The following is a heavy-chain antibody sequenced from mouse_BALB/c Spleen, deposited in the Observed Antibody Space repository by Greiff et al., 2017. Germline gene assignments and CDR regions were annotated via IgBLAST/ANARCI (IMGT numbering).Heavy chain of an antibody. J-gene: IGHJ4*01. CDR1: GFTFSSYG. D-gene: IGHD1-1*01. CDR2: ISSGGSYT. V-gene: IGHV5-6*01. Sequence: VQLKESGGDLVKPGGSLKLSCAASGFTFSSYGMSWVRQTPDKRLEWVATISSGGSYTYYPDSVKGRFTISRDNAKNTLYLQMSSLKSEDTAMYYCARRYYGSSYGYAMDYWGQGTSVTVSS. CDR3: ARRYYGSSYGYAMDY.